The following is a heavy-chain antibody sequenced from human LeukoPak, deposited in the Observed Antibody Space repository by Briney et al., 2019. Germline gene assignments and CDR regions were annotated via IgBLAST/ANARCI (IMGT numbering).Heavy chain of an antibody. D-gene: IGHD2-15*01. CDR3: ALNDNRMVAASGVFDI. CDR1: GYTFTSYG. Sequence: GASVKVSCKASGYTFTSYGISWVRQAPGQGLEWMGWISAYNGNTNYAQKLQGRVTMTTDTSTSTAYMELRSLRSDDTAVYYCALNDNRMVAASGVFDIWGQGTMVTVSS. J-gene: IGHJ3*02. V-gene: IGHV1-18*01. CDR2: ISAYNGNT.